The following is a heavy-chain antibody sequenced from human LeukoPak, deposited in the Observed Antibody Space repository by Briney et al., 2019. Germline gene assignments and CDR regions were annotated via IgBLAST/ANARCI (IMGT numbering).Heavy chain of an antibody. CDR1: GFTFSSYW. Sequence: GGSLRLSCAASGFTFSSYWMQWVRQAPGKGLVWVSRINSDGSSRSYADSVKGRFTISRDNAKNTLYLQMNSLRAEDTAVYYCARVPRTAMVIFNYFDYWGQGTLVTVSS. D-gene: IGHD5-18*01. J-gene: IGHJ4*02. V-gene: IGHV3-74*01. CDR2: INSDGSSR. CDR3: ARVPRTAMVIFNYFDY.